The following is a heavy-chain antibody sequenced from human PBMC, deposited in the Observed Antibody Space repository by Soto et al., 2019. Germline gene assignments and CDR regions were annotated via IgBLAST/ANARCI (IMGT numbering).Heavy chain of an antibody. V-gene: IGHV4-61*01. CDR1: GGPLSSGSYY. CDR2: VYYTGST. Sequence: PSETLSLTCTVSGGPLSSGSYYWSWIRQSPGKGLEWLGYVYYTGSTNYSPSLRSRVSISVDTSKNEFSLKLSSVTAADTAVYFCARTRDFWSGNDAFDIWGQGTMVTVSS. J-gene: IGHJ3*02. D-gene: IGHD3-3*01. CDR3: ARTRDFWSGNDAFDI.